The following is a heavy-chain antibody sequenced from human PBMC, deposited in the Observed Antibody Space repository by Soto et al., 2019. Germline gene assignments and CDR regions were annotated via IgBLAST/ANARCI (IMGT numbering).Heavy chain of an antibody. V-gene: IGHV4-59*01. D-gene: IGHD3-10*01. CDR1: GGSISSYY. CDR3: AGGPTWYYYAA. Sequence: QVQLQESGPGLVKPSETLSLTCTVSGGSISSYYWSWIRQPPGKGLEWIGYIYYSGSTNYNPSLKXXVTISVATSKNQFSLKLSSVTAADTAVYYCAGGPTWYYYAAGGQGTLVTVSS. J-gene: IGHJ4*02. CDR2: IYYSGST.